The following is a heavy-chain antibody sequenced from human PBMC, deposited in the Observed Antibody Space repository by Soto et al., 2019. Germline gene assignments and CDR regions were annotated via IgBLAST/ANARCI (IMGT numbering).Heavy chain of an antibody. Sequence: EVEMVESGGGLVQPGGSLRLSCVVSGLTVTNNYMHWARQAPGKGLEWVSVIDSGGGTYYANSVKDRFTISRDNSNNTLYLQMNSLRAEDTAVYYCVSRGYWGQGTLVTVSS. J-gene: IGHJ4*02. CDR2: IDSGGGT. D-gene: IGHD3-10*01. CDR3: VSRGY. CDR1: GLTVTNNY. V-gene: IGHV3-66*01.